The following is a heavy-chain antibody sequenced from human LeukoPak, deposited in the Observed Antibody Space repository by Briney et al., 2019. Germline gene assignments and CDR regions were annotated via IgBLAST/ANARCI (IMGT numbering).Heavy chain of an antibody. CDR1: GASISDYY. CDR2: ISTTGST. Sequence: PSDTLSLTCTVSGASISDYYWSWIRRSAGKGLEWIGRISTTGSTYYNPSFQSRVTMSADPSKTLFFLRLRSVTAADTAVYYCARSPSTIGWNWGYYFDYWGQGSLVTVSS. J-gene: IGHJ4*02. CDR3: ARSPSTIGWNWGYYFDY. D-gene: IGHD3-3*01. V-gene: IGHV4-4*07.